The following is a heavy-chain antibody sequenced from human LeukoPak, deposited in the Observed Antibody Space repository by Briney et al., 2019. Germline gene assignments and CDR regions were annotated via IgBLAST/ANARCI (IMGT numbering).Heavy chain of an antibody. Sequence: GGSLSLSCAASGFTFSSYWMHWVRQVPGKGLVWVSRINKDGSSITYADSVKGRFTVPRDNAKNTLYLQMNSLRAEDTAVYYCARGYTYGSIDYWGQGTLVTVSS. V-gene: IGHV3-74*03. CDR1: GFTFSSYW. CDR2: INKDGSSI. CDR3: ARGYTYGSIDY. D-gene: IGHD5-18*01. J-gene: IGHJ4*02.